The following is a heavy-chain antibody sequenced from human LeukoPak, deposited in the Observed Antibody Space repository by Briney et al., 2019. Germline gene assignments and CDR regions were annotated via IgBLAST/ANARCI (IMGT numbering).Heavy chain of an antibody. CDR1: GFTFSSYS. CDR3: ARDRYSSGWFGNIDY. CDR2: ISSSSSYI. V-gene: IGHV3-21*01. D-gene: IGHD6-19*01. J-gene: IGHJ4*02. Sequence: TGGSLRLSCAASGFTFSSYSMNWVRQAPGKGLEWVSSISSSSSYIYYADSVKGRFTISRDSSKNTLYLQMNSLRAEDTAVYYCARDRYSSGWFGNIDYWGQGTLVTVSS.